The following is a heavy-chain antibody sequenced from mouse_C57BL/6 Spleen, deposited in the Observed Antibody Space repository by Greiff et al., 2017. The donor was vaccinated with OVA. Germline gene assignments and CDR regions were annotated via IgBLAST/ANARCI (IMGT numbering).Heavy chain of an antibody. CDR1: GYAFSSYW. D-gene: IGHD2-3*01. V-gene: IGHV1-80*01. CDR2: IYPGDGDT. J-gene: IGHJ2*01. CDR3: ARSYDGYFDY. Sequence: QVQLKESGAELVKPGASVKISCKASGYAFSSYWMNWVKQRPGKGLEWIGQIYPGDGDTNYNGKFKGKATLTADKSSSTAYMQLSSLTSEDSAVYFCARSYDGYFDYGGQGTTLTVSS.